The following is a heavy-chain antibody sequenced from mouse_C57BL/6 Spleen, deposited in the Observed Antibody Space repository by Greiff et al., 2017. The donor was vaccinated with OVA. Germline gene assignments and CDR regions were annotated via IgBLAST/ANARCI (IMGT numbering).Heavy chain of an antibody. CDR3: TTVGIITTVEAY. V-gene: IGHV14-4*01. CDR1: GFNINDDY. CDR2: IDPENGDT. D-gene: IGHD1-1*01. Sequence: EVQLVESGAELVRPGASVKLSCTASGFNINDDYMHWVNQRPEQGLEWIGGIDPENGDTEYASKFQGKATITADTSSNTAYLQLSSLTSEDTAVYYCTTVGIITTVEAYWGQGTLVTVSA. J-gene: IGHJ3*01.